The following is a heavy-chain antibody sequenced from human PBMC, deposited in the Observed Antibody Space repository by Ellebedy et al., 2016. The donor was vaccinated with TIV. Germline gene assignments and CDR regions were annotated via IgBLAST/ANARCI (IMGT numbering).Heavy chain of an antibody. CDR1: GITFSNYA. CDR3: AKDPSSGKPYYFDY. Sequence: GESLKISCAASGITFSNYALTWVRQAPGTGLEWVSSISGSGDTTYSADSVKGRFTISRDNSKNTLYLQMNSLRAEDTAVYYCAKDPSSGKPYYFDYWGQGTLVTVSS. J-gene: IGHJ4*02. D-gene: IGHD3-22*01. V-gene: IGHV3-23*01. CDR2: ISGSGDTT.